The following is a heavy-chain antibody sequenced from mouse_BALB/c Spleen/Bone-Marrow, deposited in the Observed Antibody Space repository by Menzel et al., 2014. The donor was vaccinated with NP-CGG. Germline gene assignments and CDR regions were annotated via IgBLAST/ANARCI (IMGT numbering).Heavy chain of an antibody. D-gene: IGHD2-1*01. Sequence: LLESGGGLVKPGGSLKLSCAASGFTFSDYYMYWVRQTPEKRLEWVATISDGGSYTYYPDSVKGRFTISRDNAKNNLYLQMSSLKSEDTAMYYCARGGNYGAMDYWGQGTSVTVSS. CDR2: ISDGGSYT. V-gene: IGHV5-4*02. J-gene: IGHJ4*01. CDR3: ARGGNYGAMDY. CDR1: GFTFSDYY.